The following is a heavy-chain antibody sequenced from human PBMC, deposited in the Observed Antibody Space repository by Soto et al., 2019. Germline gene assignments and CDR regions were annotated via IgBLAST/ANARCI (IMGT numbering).Heavy chain of an antibody. CDR1: GFTFSSYA. V-gene: IGHV3-30-3*01. CDR3: ARDALAAAAVVDYYYYGMDV. Sequence: QVQLVESGGGVVQPGRSLRLSCAASGFTFSSYAMHWVRQAPGKGLEWVAVISYDGSNKYYADSVKGRFTISRDNSKNTLYLQMNGLRAEDTAVYYCARDALAAAAVVDYYYYGMDVWGQGTTVTVSS. J-gene: IGHJ6*02. CDR2: ISYDGSNK. D-gene: IGHD6-13*01.